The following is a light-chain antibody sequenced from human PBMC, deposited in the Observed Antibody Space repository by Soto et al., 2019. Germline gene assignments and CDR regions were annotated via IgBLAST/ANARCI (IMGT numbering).Light chain of an antibody. CDR2: EVI. V-gene: IGLV2-8*01. Sequence: QSALTQPPSASGSPGQSVTISCTGTSSDVGGYNYVSWYQQHPGKAPKLMIYEVIKRPSGVPDRFSGSKSGNTAFLTVSGLQDEDEADYYCSSYAGSNNLVFGGGTKLTVL. J-gene: IGLJ3*02. CDR1: SSDVGGYNY. CDR3: SSYAGSNNLV.